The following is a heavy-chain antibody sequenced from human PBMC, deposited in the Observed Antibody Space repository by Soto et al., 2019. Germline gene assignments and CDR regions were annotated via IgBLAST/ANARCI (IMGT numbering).Heavy chain of an antibody. J-gene: IGHJ4*02. CDR2: IYWDDDK. CDR1: GFSLTTSGVG. D-gene: IGHD3-3*01. CDR3: AHRVLRTVFGLVTTTAIYFDF. V-gene: IGHV2-5*02. Sequence: QITLNESGPTQVKPRQTLTLTCTFSGFSLTTSGVGVGWIRPSPGKAPEWRALIYWDDDKRYSPSLKSRLTITKDTSKNQVVLTMADLDPADTATYYCAHRVLRTVFGLVTTTAIYFDFWGQGTPVAVSS.